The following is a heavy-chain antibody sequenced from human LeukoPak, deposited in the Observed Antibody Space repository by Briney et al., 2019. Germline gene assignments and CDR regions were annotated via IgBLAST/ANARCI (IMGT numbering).Heavy chain of an antibody. J-gene: IGHJ3*02. CDR3: ARGPVALAYCGGDCPDAFDI. CDR1: GFTFSSYA. D-gene: IGHD2-21*02. Sequence: GRSLRLSCAASGFTFSSYAMHWVRQAPGKGLEWVAVISYDGSNKYYADSVKGRFTISRDNSKNTLYLQMNSLRAEDTAVYYCARGPVALAYCGGDCPDAFDIWGQGTMVTVSS. CDR2: ISYDGSNK. V-gene: IGHV3-30*04.